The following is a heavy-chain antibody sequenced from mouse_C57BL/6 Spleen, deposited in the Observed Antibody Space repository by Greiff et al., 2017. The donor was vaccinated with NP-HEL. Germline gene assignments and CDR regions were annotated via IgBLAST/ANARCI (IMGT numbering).Heavy chain of an antibody. CDR1: GYAFSSYW. CDR3: ARTFYYCGSTWYFDV. J-gene: IGHJ1*03. Sequence: VQLQQSGAELVKPGASVKISCKASGYAFSSYWMNWVKQRPGKGLEWIGQIYPGDGDTNYNGKFKGKATLTADKSSSTAYMQLSSLSDEDSAVYFCARTFYYCGSTWYFDVWGTGTTVTVSS. CDR2: IYPGDGDT. V-gene: IGHV1-80*01. D-gene: IGHD1-1*01.